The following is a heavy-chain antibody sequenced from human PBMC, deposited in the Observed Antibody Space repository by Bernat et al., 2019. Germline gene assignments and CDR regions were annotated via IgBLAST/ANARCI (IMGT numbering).Heavy chain of an antibody. V-gene: IGHV3-30-3*01. CDR2: ISYDGSNE. J-gene: IGHJ4*02. CDR1: GFTFSGYA. D-gene: IGHD3-16*01. Sequence: QAQLVESGGGVVQPGRSLRLSCAASGFTFSGYAMHWVRQAPGKGLEWVAIISYDGSNENYADSVKGRFTISRDNSKNTVYLQMNSLRAEDTAVYYCARDGGYTSGWGYHFDYWGQGTLIIVSP. CDR3: ARDGGYTSGWGYHFDY.